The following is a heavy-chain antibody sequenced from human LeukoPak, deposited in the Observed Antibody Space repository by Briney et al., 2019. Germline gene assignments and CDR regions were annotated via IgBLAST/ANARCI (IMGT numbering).Heavy chain of an antibody. D-gene: IGHD3-3*01. CDR1: GITLSTYW. V-gene: IGHV3-7*04. Sequence: GGSLRLSCAAPGITLSTYWMTWVRQAPGKGLEWVANINQDGSARYYVDSVKGRFTISRDNAKNSLFLQMNSLRAEDTAVYYCARSANIFGATCNYWGQGTLVTVSS. CDR2: INQDGSAR. CDR3: ARSANIFGATCNY. J-gene: IGHJ4*02.